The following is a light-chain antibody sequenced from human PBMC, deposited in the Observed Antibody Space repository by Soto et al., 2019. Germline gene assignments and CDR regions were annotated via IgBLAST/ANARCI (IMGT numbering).Light chain of an antibody. CDR3: QQANSLPIT. V-gene: IGKV1-12*01. Sequence: DIQMTQSPSSLSASVGDRVTITCRASQDVGKWLAWYQQKPGKAPTLLIHGASSVQSGVPPRYSGSGYGPDYTLPISSLQPEDFATYYCQQANSLPITFGQGTNV. CDR1: QDVGKW. CDR2: GAS. J-gene: IGKJ1*01.